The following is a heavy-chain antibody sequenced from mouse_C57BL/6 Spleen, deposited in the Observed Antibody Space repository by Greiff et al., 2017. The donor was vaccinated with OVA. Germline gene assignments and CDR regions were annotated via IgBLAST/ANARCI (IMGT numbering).Heavy chain of an antibody. CDR2: IYPGSGSP. V-gene: IGHV1-55*01. CDR3: ASGGNPLNYCDY. D-gene: IGHD2-1*01. Sequence: QVQLQQPGAELVKPGASVKMSCKASGYTFTSYWITWVKPRPGQGLEWIGDIYPGSGSPNYNEKFKSKSTLTVDTSSSTANMQHSSLTSEDSAVYYCASGGNPLNYCDYWGQGTTLTVSS. CDR1: GYTFTSYW. J-gene: IGHJ2*01.